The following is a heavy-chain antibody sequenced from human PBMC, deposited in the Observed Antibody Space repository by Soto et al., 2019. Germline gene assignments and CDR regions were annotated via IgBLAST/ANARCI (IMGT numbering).Heavy chain of an antibody. V-gene: IGHV4-59*01. Sequence: SETLSLTCTVSGGSISSYYWSWIRQPPGKGLEWIGYIYYSGSTNYNPSLKSRVTISVDTSKNQFSLKLSSVTAADTAVYYCARGGGIAAAAAPNYYYYGMDVWGQGTTVTVSS. CDR3: ARGGGIAAAAAPNYYYYGMDV. D-gene: IGHD6-13*01. CDR2: IYYSGST. CDR1: GGSISSYY. J-gene: IGHJ6*02.